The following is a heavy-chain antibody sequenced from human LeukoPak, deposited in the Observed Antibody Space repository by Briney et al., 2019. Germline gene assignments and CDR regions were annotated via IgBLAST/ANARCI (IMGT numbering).Heavy chain of an antibody. CDR2: INHSGST. V-gene: IGHV4-39*07. J-gene: IGHJ4*02. CDR3: ARGRVAGDY. CDR1: GGSIRSSYYY. D-gene: IGHD6-13*01. Sequence: SETLSLTCTVSGGSIRSSYYYWGWIRQPPGKGLEWIGEINHSGSTNYNPSLKSRVTISVDTSKNQFSLKLSSVTAADTAVYYCARGRVAGDYWGQGTLVTVSS.